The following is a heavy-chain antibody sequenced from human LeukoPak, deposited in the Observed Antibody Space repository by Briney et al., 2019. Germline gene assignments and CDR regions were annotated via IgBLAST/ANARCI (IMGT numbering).Heavy chain of an antibody. J-gene: IGHJ5*02. CDR2: IRSSSSYI. Sequence: GGSLRLSCAASGFTFSSYSMNWVRQAPGKGLEWVSSIRSSSSYIYYADSVEGRFTISRDNAKNSLYLQMNSLRAEDTAVYYCARDIPTHCSGGSCHGTPWFDPWGQGTLVTVSS. V-gene: IGHV3-21*01. D-gene: IGHD2-15*01. CDR1: GFTFSSYS. CDR3: ARDIPTHCSGGSCHGTPWFDP.